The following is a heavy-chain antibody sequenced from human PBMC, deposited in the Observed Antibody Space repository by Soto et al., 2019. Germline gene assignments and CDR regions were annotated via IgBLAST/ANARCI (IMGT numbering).Heavy chain of an antibody. D-gene: IGHD3-10*01. CDR2: IYHSGST. J-gene: IGHJ4*02. Sequence: SETLSLTCAVSGGSISSNNWWSWVRQPPGKGLEWIGEIYHSGSTSYSPSLKSRVTMSVDKSKNQFSLKLTSVTAADTAVYYCESKYYYDSGSYLTLDYWGQRTMVT. V-gene: IGHV4-4*02. CDR1: GGSISSNNW. CDR3: ESKYYYDSGSYLTLDY.